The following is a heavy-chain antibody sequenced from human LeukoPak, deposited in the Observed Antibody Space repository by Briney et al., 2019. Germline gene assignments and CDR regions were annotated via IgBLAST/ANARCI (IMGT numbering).Heavy chain of an antibody. D-gene: IGHD3-10*01. CDR1: GGSISSYY. V-gene: IGHV4-4*09. J-gene: IGHJ4*02. Sequence: PSETLSLTCTVTGGSISSYYWSWIRQPPGKGLEWIGYIYTSGSTNYNPSLKSRVTISVDTSKNQFSLKLSSVTAADTAVYYCAGGVRGVIFDYWGQGTLVTVSS. CDR2: IYTSGST. CDR3: AGGVRGVIFDY.